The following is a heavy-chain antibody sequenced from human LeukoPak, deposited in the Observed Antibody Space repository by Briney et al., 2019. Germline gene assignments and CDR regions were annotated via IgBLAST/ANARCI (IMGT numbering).Heavy chain of an antibody. CDR3: ARSDTKYYGSGSYDTGLDY. CDR1: GGSISSYY. J-gene: IGHJ4*02. CDR2: IYYSGST. Sequence: PSETPSLTCTVSGGSISSYYWSWIRQPPGKGLEWIGYIYYSGSTNYNPSLKSRVTISVDTSKNQFSLKLSSVTAADTAVYYCARSDTKYYGSGSYDTGLDYWGQGTLVTVSS. V-gene: IGHV4-59*08. D-gene: IGHD3-10*01.